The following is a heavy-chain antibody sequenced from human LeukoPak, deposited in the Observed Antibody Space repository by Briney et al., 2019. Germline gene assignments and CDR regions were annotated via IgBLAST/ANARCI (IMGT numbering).Heavy chain of an antibody. D-gene: IGHD6-6*01. J-gene: IGHJ4*02. CDR2: MNPNSGNT. CDR1: GYTFTSYD. V-gene: IGHV1-8*01. Sequence: VSVKVSCKASGYTFTSYDINWVRQATGQGLEWMGWMNPNSGNTGYAQKFQGRVTMTRNTSISTAYMELSSLRSEDTAVYYCARGRKKYPARPLDYWGQGTLVTVSS. CDR3: ARGRKKYPARPLDY.